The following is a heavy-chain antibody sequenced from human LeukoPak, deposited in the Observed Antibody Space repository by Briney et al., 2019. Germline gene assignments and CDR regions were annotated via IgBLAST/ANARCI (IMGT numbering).Heavy chain of an antibody. D-gene: IGHD4-23*01. CDR3: ARGRPHGNDY. J-gene: IGHJ4*02. CDR2: ISSSSSYI. CDR1: GFTFSSYS. Sequence: GGSLRLSCAASGFTFSSYSMNWVRQAPGKGLEWVSSISSSSSYIYYADSVKGRFTISRDNAKNTLYLQMNSLRVEDTAVYYCARGRPHGNDYWGQGTLVTVSS. V-gene: IGHV3-21*01.